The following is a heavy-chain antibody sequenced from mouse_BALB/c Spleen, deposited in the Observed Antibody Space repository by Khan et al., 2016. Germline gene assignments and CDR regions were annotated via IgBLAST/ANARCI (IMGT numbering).Heavy chain of an antibody. CDR2: IYPGDGDT. Sequence: QVQLKQSGAELVRPGSSVKISCKASGYAFSSYWMNWVKQRPGQGLEWIGQIYPGDGDTNYNGKFKGKATLTADKSSSTAYMQPSRLTSEDSAVYFCAGLTGTRGAMAYWGQGTSVTVSS. V-gene: IGHV1-80*01. D-gene: IGHD4-1*01. J-gene: IGHJ4*01. CDR1: GYAFSSYW. CDR3: AGLTGTRGAMAY.